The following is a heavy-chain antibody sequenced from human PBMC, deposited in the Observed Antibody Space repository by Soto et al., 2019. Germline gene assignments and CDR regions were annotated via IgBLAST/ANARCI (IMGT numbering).Heavy chain of an antibody. CDR3: ARGRTVTTISWFDP. CDR1: GYTFTSYA. D-gene: IGHD4-4*01. CDR2: INAGNGNT. Sequence: ASVKVSCKASGYTFTSYAMHWVRQAPGQRLEWMGWINAGNGNTKYSQKFQGRVTITRDTSASTAYMELSSLRSEDTAVYYCARGRTVTTISWFDPWGQGTLGTVS. V-gene: IGHV1-3*01. J-gene: IGHJ5*02.